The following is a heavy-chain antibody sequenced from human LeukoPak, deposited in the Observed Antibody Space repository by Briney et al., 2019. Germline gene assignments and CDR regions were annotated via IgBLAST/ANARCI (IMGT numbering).Heavy chain of an antibody. CDR2: IYPGDSDI. D-gene: IGHD1-26*01. Sequence: GESLKISCKGSGYSFATYWIGWVRQMPGKGLEWMGIIYPGDSDIRYSPSIQGQVSISADKSISTAYLQWSSLKASDTAMYYCAIMYSGSYNDYWGQGTLVTVSS. CDR3: AIMYSGSYNDY. J-gene: IGHJ4*02. CDR1: GYSFATYW. V-gene: IGHV5-51*01.